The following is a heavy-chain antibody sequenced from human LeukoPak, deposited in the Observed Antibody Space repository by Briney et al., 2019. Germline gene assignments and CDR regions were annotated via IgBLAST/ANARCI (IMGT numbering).Heavy chain of an antibody. D-gene: IGHD2-21*02. CDR1: RFTFSSYS. CDR2: ISSSSSYI. Sequence: GGSLRLSCAASRFTFSSYSMNWVRQAPGKGLEWVSSISSSSSYIYYADSVKGRFTISRDNAKNSLYLQMNSLRAEDTAVYYCARGRGHIVVVTSDYWGQGTLVTVSS. CDR3: ARGRGHIVVVTSDY. V-gene: IGHV3-21*01. J-gene: IGHJ4*02.